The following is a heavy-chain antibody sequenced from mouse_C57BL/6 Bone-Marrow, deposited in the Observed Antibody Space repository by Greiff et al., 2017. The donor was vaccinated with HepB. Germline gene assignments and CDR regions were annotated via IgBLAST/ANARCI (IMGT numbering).Heavy chain of an antibody. CDR3: ARRTGSSPPQNYAMDY. Sequence: EVQLQQSGPELVKPGASVKIPCKASGYTFTDYNMDWVKQSHGKSLEWIGDINPNNGGTIYNQKFKGKATLTVDKSSSTAYMELRSLTSEDTAVYYCARRTGSSPPQNYAMDYWGQGTSVTVSS. D-gene: IGHD1-3*01. V-gene: IGHV1-18*01. CDR2: INPNNGGT. CDR1: GYTFTDYN. J-gene: IGHJ4*01.